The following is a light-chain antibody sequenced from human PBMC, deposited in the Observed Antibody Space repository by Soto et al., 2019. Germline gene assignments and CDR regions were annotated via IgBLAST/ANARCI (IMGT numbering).Light chain of an antibody. Sequence: DIQMTQSPSSLSASLGHRVTITCRPSETIRNELNWFQKRPGKAPRLLIYDTFTLQSGVPSRFSGTVSGTEFSLTISSLQAGDSAIYYCQQSFTTPWTFGQGTKV. J-gene: IGKJ1*01. CDR2: DTF. CDR1: ETIRNE. CDR3: QQSFTTPWT. V-gene: IGKV1-39*01.